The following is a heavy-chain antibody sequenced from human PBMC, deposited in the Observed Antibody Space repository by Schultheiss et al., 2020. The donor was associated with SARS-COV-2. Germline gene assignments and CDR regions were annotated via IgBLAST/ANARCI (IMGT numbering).Heavy chain of an antibody. Sequence: GESLKISCKGLGYSFSSYYIVWVRQMPGKGLEWMGRIYPGDSDTRYSPSFQGQVTISADKSISTAYLQWSSLKASDTAMYYCARRGYCSGGNCYMLDYWGQGSLVTVSS. V-gene: IGHV5-51*01. D-gene: IGHD2-15*01. CDR1: GYSFSSYY. CDR3: ARRGYCSGGNCYMLDY. J-gene: IGHJ4*02. CDR2: IYPGDSDT.